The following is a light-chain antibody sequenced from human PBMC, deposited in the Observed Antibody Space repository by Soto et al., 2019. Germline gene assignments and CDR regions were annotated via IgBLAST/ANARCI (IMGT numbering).Light chain of an antibody. CDR2: EVS. CDR1: SSDVGGYNY. J-gene: IGLJ1*01. CDR3: SSSAGSSNSFYV. V-gene: IGLV2-8*01. Sequence: QSALTQPPSASGSPGQSVTISCTGTSSDVGGYNYVSWYQQHPGKAPKLMIYEVSKRPSGVPDRFSGSKSGNTASLTVSGLQAEDEADYYCSSSAGSSNSFYVFGPGTKVTVL.